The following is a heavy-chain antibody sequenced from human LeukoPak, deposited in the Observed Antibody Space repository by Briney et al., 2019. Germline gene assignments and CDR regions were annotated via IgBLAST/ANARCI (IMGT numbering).Heavy chain of an antibody. CDR3: ARDDHDYVWGSYRYTPYFDY. Sequence: NTNYAQKLQGRVTMTTDTSTSTAYMELRSLRSDDTAVYYCARDDHDYVWGSYRYTPYFDYWGQGTLVTVSS. V-gene: IGHV1-18*01. J-gene: IGHJ4*02. D-gene: IGHD3-16*02. CDR2: NT.